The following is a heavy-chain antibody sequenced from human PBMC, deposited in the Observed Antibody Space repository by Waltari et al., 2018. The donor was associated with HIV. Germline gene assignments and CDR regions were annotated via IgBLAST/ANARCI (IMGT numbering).Heavy chain of an antibody. CDR3: ARVFCSGGSCYGDGRYGMDV. Sequence: QVQLQESGPGLVKPLQTLSLTCTVSGGSIGSGSYYWNWIRQPAGKGLEWIGRIYPSGSTNYNPSLKSRVTISVDTSKNQFSLKLSSVTAADTAVYYCARVFCSGGSCYGDGRYGMDVWGQGTTVTVSS. D-gene: IGHD2-15*01. CDR2: IYPSGST. J-gene: IGHJ6*02. V-gene: IGHV4-61*02. CDR1: GGSIGSGSYY.